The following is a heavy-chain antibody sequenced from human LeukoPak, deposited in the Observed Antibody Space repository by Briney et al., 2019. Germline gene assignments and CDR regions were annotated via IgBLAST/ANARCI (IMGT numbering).Heavy chain of an antibody. J-gene: IGHJ4*02. CDR2: IYTSGNT. CDR3: ARVFSVAGTFDY. D-gene: IGHD6-19*01. V-gene: IGHV4-4*07. CDR1: GGSFSIYY. Sequence: SETLSLTCTVSGGSFSIYYWSWIQQPAGKGLEWIGRIYTSGNTYYNPSLRSRVTMSVDTSKNQFSLNLSSVTAADTAVYYCARVFSVAGTFDYWGQGTLVTVSS.